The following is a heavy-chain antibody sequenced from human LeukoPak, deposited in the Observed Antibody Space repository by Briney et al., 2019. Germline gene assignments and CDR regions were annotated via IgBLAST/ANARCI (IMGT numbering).Heavy chain of an antibody. CDR2: IKQDGSEK. CDR1: GFTFSSYW. CDR3: AELGITMIGGV. J-gene: IGHJ6*04. V-gene: IGHV3-7*01. Sequence: PGGSLRLSCAASGFTFSSYWMSWVPQAPGKGLEWVANIKQDGSEKYYVDSVKGRFTISRDNAKNSLYLQMNSLRAEETAVYYCAELGITMIGGVWGKGTTVTISS. D-gene: IGHD3-10*02.